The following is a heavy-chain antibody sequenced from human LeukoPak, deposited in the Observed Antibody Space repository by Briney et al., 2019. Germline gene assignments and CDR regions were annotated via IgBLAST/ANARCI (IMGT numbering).Heavy chain of an antibody. D-gene: IGHD2-2*01. Sequence: PGGSLRLSCAASGFTFSSYAMSWVRQAPGKGLEWVSAISGSGGSTYYADSVKGRFTISRDNSKNTLYLQMNSLRAEDTAVYYCARDPQIGNQPDYYYYYMDVWGKGTTVTVSS. V-gene: IGHV3-23*01. CDR1: GFTFSSYA. CDR3: ARDPQIGNQPDYYYYYMDV. CDR2: ISGSGGST. J-gene: IGHJ6*03.